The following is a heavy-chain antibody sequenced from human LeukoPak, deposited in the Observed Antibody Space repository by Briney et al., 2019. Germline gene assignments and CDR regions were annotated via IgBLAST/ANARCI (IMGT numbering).Heavy chain of an antibody. Sequence: SETLSLTCAVYGGSFSGYYWSWIRQPPGKGLEWIGEINHSGSTNYNPSLKSRVTISVDTPKNQFSLKVRSVTAADTAVYYCARGSGYCSRTSCPSWGQGTLVTVSS. CDR1: GGSFSGYY. V-gene: IGHV4-34*01. CDR2: INHSGST. CDR3: ARGSGYCSRTSCPS. D-gene: IGHD2-2*01. J-gene: IGHJ5*02.